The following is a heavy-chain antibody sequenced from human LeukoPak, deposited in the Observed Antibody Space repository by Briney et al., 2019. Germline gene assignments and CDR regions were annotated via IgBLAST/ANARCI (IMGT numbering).Heavy chain of an antibody. D-gene: IGHD4-23*01. V-gene: IGHV3-7*02. Sequence: PGGSLRLSCAATGFTFSGSWMSWVRQAPGIGLGWVANIKQDGSEENYVESVKGRFTTSRDNAKNSLYLQMNSLRAEDTAVYYCAKAHYPHYGGNQYYFDYWGQGTLVTVSS. CDR2: IKQDGSEE. J-gene: IGHJ4*02. CDR1: GFTFSGSW. CDR3: AKAHYPHYGGNQYYFDY.